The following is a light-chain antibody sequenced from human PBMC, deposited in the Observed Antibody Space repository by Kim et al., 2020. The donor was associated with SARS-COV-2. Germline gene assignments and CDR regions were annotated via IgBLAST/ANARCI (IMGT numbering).Light chain of an antibody. Sequence: SASVGDRVTITCRASQGIRNDLGWYQQKPGKAPKLLIYAASSLQSVVPSRFSGSGSGTDFTLIISSLQPEDFATYYCLQDYNYPDTFGQGTKLEI. CDR2: AAS. CDR3: LQDYNYPDT. V-gene: IGKV1-6*01. CDR1: QGIRND. J-gene: IGKJ2*01.